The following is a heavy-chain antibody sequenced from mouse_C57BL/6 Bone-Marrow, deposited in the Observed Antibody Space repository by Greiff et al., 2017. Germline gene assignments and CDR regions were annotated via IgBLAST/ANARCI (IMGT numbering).Heavy chain of an antibody. CDR1: GYTFTDYN. CDR2: INPNNGGT. J-gene: IGHJ3*01. CDR3: ARSRRQLRRTWFAY. Sequence: EVQLQQSGPELVKPGASVKMSCKASGYTFTDYNMHWVKQSHGKSLEWIGYINPNNGGTSYNQKFKGKATLTVNKSSSTAYMELRSLTSEDSAVYYCARSRRQLRRTWFAYWGQGTLVTVSA. D-gene: IGHD3-2*02. V-gene: IGHV1-22*01.